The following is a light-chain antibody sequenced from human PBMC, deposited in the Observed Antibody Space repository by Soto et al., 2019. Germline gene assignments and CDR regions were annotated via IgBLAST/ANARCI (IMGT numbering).Light chain of an antibody. CDR2: DNN. V-gene: IGLV1-40*01. CDR3: QSYDSSLSGSTV. J-gene: IGLJ1*01. CDR1: SSNIGAGYD. Sequence: QSVLTQPPSVSGAPGQRVTISCTGSSSNIGAGYDVHWYQQLPGTAPKLLIYDNNNRPSGVPDRFSGSKSGTSASLAITGLQAEEEADYYCQSYDSSLSGSTVFGTGTKVTVL.